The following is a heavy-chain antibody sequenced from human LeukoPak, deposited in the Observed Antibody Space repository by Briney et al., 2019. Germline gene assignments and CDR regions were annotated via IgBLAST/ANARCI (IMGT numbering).Heavy chain of an antibody. D-gene: IGHD5-24*01. CDR2: IYYSGST. CDR3: ARREDGRYTIDY. Sequence: SETLSLTCTVSGGSISSNNYYWGWIRQPPGKGLEWIGYIYYSGSTYYNPSLKSRVTISVDTSKNQFSLKLSSVTAADTAVYYCARREDGRYTIDYWGQGTLVTVSS. J-gene: IGHJ4*02. CDR1: GGSISSNNYY. V-gene: IGHV4-39*01.